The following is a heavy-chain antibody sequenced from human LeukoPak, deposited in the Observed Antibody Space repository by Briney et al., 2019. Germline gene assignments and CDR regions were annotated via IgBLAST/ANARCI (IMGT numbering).Heavy chain of an antibody. V-gene: IGHV4-34*01. CDR3: ARGVHGSGKLNGSVTYGMDV. Sequence: PSETLSLTCAVYGGSFSGYYWSWIRQPPGKGLEWIGEINHSGSTNYNPCLKSRVTISVDTSKTQLSLKLSSVHAADTAVYYCARGVHGSGKLNGSVTYGMDVWGQGTTVTVSS. D-gene: IGHD3-10*01. CDR2: INHSGST. J-gene: IGHJ6*02. CDR1: GGSFSGYY.